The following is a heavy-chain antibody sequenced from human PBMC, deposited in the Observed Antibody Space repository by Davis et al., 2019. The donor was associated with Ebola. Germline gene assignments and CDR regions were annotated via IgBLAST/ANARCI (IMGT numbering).Heavy chain of an antibody. Sequence: AASVKVSCKASGYTFTSYAMNWVRQAPGQGLEWMGWINTNTGNPTYAQGFTGRFVFSLDTSVSTAYLQISSLQAEDTAVYYCAREGVLWFGELLYHYYYGMDVWGQGTTVTVSS. CDR2: INTNTGNP. D-gene: IGHD3-10*01. CDR3: AREGVLWFGELLYHYYYGMDV. CDR1: GYTFTSYA. J-gene: IGHJ6*02. V-gene: IGHV7-4-1*02.